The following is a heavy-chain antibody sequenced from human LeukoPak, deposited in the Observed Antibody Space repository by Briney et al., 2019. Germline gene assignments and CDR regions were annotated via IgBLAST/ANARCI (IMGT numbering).Heavy chain of an antibody. CDR3: AKQTESYCGGDCYPGY. CDR2: IRYDGSNR. V-gene: IGHV3-30*02. CDR1: GFTFSNFG. Sequence: SGGSLRLSCAASGFTFSNFGMHWVRQAPGRGLEWVAFIRYDGSNRYYADSVKGRFTISRDNSKNTLYLQMNSLRAEDTAMYYCAKQTESYCGGDCYPGYWGQGTLVTVSS. J-gene: IGHJ4*02. D-gene: IGHD2-21*01.